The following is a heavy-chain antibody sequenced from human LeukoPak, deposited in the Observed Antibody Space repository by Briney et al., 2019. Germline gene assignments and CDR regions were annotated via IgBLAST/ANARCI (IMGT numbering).Heavy chain of an antibody. CDR1: GFTFGSYA. CDR3: VKDVGRGQGEGYFDY. V-gene: IGHV3-64D*06. D-gene: IGHD2-15*01. CDR2: ISSNGGST. J-gene: IGHJ4*02. Sequence: GGSLRLSCSASGFTFGSYAMHWVRQAPGKGLEYVSAISSNGGSTYYADSVKGRFTISRDNSKNTLYLQMSSLRAEDTAVYYCVKDVGRGQGEGYFDYWGQGTLVTVSS.